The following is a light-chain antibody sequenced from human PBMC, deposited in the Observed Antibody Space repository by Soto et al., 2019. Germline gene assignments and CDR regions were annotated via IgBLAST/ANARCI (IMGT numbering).Light chain of an antibody. CDR3: QHYDSHRGS. V-gene: IGKV1-5*01. Sequence: DIQMTQSPSILSASVGDRVTITCRASQSVSDWLAWYQQKPGKAPKLLIFEASTLARGVPSRFSGSGSGTDFTLTITSLQPDDFAIYYCQHYDSHRGSFGQGTRLE. CDR1: QSVSDW. CDR2: EAS. J-gene: IGKJ2*01.